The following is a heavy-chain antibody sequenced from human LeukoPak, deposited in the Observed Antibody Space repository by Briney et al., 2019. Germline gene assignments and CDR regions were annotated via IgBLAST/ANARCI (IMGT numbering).Heavy chain of an antibody. CDR3: ARDLGIKTGWYGFDS. CDR2: IHASEIT. CDR1: GGSINVDYNTDY. V-gene: IGHV4-4*07. D-gene: IGHD6-19*01. Sequence: PSETLSLTCNVSGGSINVDYNTDYWSWVRQPAGKGLEWIGRIHASEITSYNPSFRGRVTVSLDKSMNQVSLHLASVTAADTAVYYCARDLGIKTGWYGFDSWGLGILVTVSS. J-gene: IGHJ4*02.